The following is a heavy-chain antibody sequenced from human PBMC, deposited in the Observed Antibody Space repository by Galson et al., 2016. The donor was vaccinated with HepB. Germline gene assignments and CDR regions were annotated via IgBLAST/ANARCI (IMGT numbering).Heavy chain of an antibody. V-gene: IGHV3-33*01. J-gene: IGHJ4*02. CDR3: ARDSAGSSSWCDY. Sequence: SLRLSCAASGFTFSNHGMHWVRQAPGQGLEWVAVIWYDGSNKYYVDSVKGRFTISRDNSESAVYLHMNSLTAEDTAVYYCARDSAGSSSWCDYWGQGTLVTVSS. D-gene: IGHD2-8*02. CDR1: GFTFSNHG. CDR2: IWYDGSNK.